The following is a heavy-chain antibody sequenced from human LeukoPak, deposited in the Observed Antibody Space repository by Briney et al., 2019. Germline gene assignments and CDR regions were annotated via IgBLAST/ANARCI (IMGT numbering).Heavy chain of an antibody. J-gene: IGHJ4*02. D-gene: IGHD3-22*01. Sequence: PGGSLRLFFAASGFTFSDYAMSWVRQAPGKGLEWVSAISDRGDRTWDADSVKGRVTISRDNYKNTLFLQMNSLRAEDTAIYYCAKDSYDSSGSRYDYWGQGTLVTVSS. CDR1: GFTFSDYA. V-gene: IGHV3-23*01. CDR3: AKDSYDSSGSRYDY. CDR2: ISDRGDRT.